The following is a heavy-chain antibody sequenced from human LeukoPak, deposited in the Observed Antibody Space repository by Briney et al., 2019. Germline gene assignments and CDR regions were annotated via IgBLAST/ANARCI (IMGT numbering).Heavy chain of an antibody. D-gene: IGHD3-22*01. CDR2: IYSGGST. CDR1: GFTVSSNY. V-gene: IGHV3-53*01. CDR3: ATSTDSSGYKRFDY. J-gene: IGHJ4*02. Sequence: PGGSLRLSCAASGFTVSSNYMSWVRQAPGKGLEWVSVIYSGGSTYYADSVKGRFTISRDNSKNTLYLQMNSLRAEDTAVYYCATSTDSSGYKRFDYWGQGTLVTVSS.